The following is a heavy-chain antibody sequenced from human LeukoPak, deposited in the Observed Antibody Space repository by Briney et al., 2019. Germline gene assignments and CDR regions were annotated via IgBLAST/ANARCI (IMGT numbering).Heavy chain of an antibody. D-gene: IGHD6-19*01. V-gene: IGHV3-21*01. Sequence: GGSLRLSGAASGFTFTSYGMTWVRQAPGKGLEWVSSISSSSYIYYSDSVKGRFTISRDNAKNSLYLQMNSLKADDTAVYYCTRGAGTGWRFDSWGQGTLVTVSS. CDR2: ISSSSYI. CDR3: TRGAGTGWRFDS. CDR1: GFTFTSYG. J-gene: IGHJ4*02.